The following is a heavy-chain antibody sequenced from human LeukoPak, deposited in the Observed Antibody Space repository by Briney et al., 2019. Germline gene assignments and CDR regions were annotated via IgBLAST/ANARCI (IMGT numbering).Heavy chain of an antibody. CDR3: ARGGGYEMPRVFDY. CDR1: GGSISSYY. D-gene: IGHD5-12*01. V-gene: IGHV4-59*01. Sequence: SETLSLTCTVSGGSISSYYWSWIRQPPGKGLEWIGYIYYSGSTNYNPSLKSRVTISVDTSKNQFSLKLRSVTAADTAVYYCARGGGYEMPRVFDYWGQGTLVTVSS. CDR2: IYYSGST. J-gene: IGHJ4*02.